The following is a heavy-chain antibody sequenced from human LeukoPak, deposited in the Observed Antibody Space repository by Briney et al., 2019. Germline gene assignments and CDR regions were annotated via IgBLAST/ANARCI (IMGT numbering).Heavy chain of an antibody. V-gene: IGHV3-21*01. J-gene: IGHJ6*02. Sequence: GGSLRLSCAASGFTFSSYSMNWVRQAPGKGLEWGSSISSSSSYIYYADSVKGRFTISRDNAKNSLYLQMNSLRAEDTAVYYCARGDRTYGMDVWGQGTTVTVSS. CDR3: ARGDRTYGMDV. CDR2: ISSSSSYI. CDR1: GFTFSSYS.